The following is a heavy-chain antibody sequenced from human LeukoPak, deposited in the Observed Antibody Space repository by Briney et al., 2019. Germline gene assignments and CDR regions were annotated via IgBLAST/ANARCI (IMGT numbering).Heavy chain of an antibody. CDR2: ISWNSGSI. CDR3: AKGPGDHYDSSGYYFYYFDY. J-gene: IGHJ4*02. CDR1: GFTFDDYA. V-gene: IGHV3-9*01. D-gene: IGHD3-22*01. Sequence: PGGSLRLSCAASGFTFDDYAMHWVRQAPGKGLEWVSGISWNSGSIGYAESVKGRFTISRDNAKNSLYLQMNSLRAEDTALYYCAKGPGDHYDSSGYYFYYFDYWGQGTLVTVSS.